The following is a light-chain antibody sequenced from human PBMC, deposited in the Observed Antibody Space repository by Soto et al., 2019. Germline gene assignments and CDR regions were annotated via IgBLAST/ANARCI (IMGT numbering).Light chain of an antibody. CDR2: GAS. CDR1: QSVSSY. CDR3: QQRSNWPPWT. Sequence: EIVLTQSPATLSVSPGERATLSCRASQSVSSYLAWYQQKPGQAPRLLIYGASSRVPGIPDRFSGSGSGTDFTLTISSLEPEDFAVYYCQQRSNWPPWTFGQGTKVDIK. V-gene: IGKV3-11*01. J-gene: IGKJ1*01.